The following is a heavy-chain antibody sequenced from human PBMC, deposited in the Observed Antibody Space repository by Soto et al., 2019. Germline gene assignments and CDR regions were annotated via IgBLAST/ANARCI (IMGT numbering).Heavy chain of an antibody. CDR3: ATTTGYYYGMDV. CDR2: IDPSDSYT. J-gene: IGHJ6*02. V-gene: IGHV5-10-1*01. D-gene: IGHD4-17*01. Sequence: LGESLKISCKGSGYSFTSYWISWVRQMPGKGLEWMGRIDPSDSYTNYSPSFQGHVTISADKSISTAYLQWSSLKASDTAMYYCATTTGYYYGMDVWGQGTTVTVSS. CDR1: GYSFTSYW.